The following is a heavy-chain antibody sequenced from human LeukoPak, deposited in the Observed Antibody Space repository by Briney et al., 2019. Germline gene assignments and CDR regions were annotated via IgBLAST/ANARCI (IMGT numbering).Heavy chain of an antibody. D-gene: IGHD3-3*01. CDR1: GFTFSSYA. V-gene: IGHV3-30*01. J-gene: IGHJ3*02. CDR3: ARGRDVLRFLGWLLPGGAFDI. Sequence: GGSLRLSCAASGFTFSSYAMHWVRQAPGKGLEWVGDILYDGNNKYYADSVKRLFTLSRHNHKNTLYPQKHTVRAEDTGVYYCARGRDVLRFLGWLLPGGAFDIWGQGKMVTVSS. CDR2: ILYDGNNK.